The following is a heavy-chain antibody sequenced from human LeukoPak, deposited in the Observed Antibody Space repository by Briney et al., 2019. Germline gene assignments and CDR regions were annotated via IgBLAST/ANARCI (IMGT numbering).Heavy chain of an antibody. Sequence: GGSLRLSCAASGFTFSSYGMHWVRQAPGKGLEWVAFIRYDGSNKYYADSVKGRFTISRDNSKNTLYLQMNSLRAEDTAVYYCAREGIVGATGFDYWGQGTLVTVSS. CDR2: IRYDGSNK. D-gene: IGHD1-26*01. J-gene: IGHJ4*02. V-gene: IGHV3-30*02. CDR1: GFTFSSYG. CDR3: AREGIVGATGFDY.